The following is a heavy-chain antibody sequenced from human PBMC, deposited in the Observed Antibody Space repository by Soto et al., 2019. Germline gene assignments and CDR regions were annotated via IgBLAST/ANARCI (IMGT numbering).Heavy chain of an antibody. V-gene: IGHV3-30-3*01. Sequence: QVQLVESGGGVVQPGRSLRLSCAASGFTFSSYAMHWVRQAPGKGLEWVAVISYDGSNKYYADSVRGRFTISRDNSKTLYLQMNNLRGEDTALYYCVRDTSPYSSGWHNRHFDYWGQGTLVTVSS. J-gene: IGHJ4*02. CDR2: ISYDGSNK. D-gene: IGHD6-19*01. CDR3: VRDTSPYSSGWHNRHFDY. CDR1: GFTFSSYA.